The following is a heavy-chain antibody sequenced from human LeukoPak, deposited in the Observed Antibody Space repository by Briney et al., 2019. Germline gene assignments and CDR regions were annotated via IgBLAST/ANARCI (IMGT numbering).Heavy chain of an antibody. CDR3: ARGCGAGVCPNKENFLDY. CDR1: GLTFSSYE. J-gene: IGHJ4*02. V-gene: IGHV3-21*01. D-gene: IGHD2-21*02. Sequence: GGSLRLSCAASGLTFSSYEMNWVRQAPGKGLEWVSSIRTSSTFIWYSDSVKGRFSISRDNAKNSLYLQLSSLRAEDTAVYYCARGCGAGVCPNKENFLDYWGQGTLVTVSS. CDR2: IRTSSTFI.